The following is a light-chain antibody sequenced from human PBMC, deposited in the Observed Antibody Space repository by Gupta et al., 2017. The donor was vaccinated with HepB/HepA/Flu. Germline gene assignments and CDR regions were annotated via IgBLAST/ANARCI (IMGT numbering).Light chain of an antibody. CDR3: TSYAGNKIGV. V-gene: IGLV2-8*01. CDR1: SSDVGTYDS. J-gene: IGLJ2*01. Sequence: QSALTPPPSASGSPGQSVTISCTGTSSDVGTYDSVSWYQHPPGKAPKLIIYEVTKRPSGVPDRFSGSKSGNTASLTVSGLQADDEADYYCTSYAGNKIGVFGGGTKVTVL. CDR2: EVT.